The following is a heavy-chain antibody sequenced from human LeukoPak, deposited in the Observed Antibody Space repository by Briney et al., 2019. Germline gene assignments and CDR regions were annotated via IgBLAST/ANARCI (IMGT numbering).Heavy chain of an antibody. CDR2: IYYSGST. V-gene: IGHV4-59*08. J-gene: IGHJ3*02. CDR1: GGSISSYY. CDR3: ARLDPKDDAFDI. Sequence: PSETLSLTCTVSGGSISSYYWSWIRQPPGQGLEWIGYIYYSGSTNYNPSLKSRVTISEDTSKNQFSLKLSTVTAADTAVYYCARLDPKDDAFDIWGQGTMVTVSS. D-gene: IGHD3-9*01.